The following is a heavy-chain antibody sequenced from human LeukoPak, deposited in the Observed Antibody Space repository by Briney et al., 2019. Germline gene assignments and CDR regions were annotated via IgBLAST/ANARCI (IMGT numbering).Heavy chain of an antibody. D-gene: IGHD2-2*01. J-gene: IGHJ4*02. CDR1: GGSISSSSYY. Sequence: SETLSLTCTVSGGSISSSSYYWGWIRQPPGKGLEWIGSIYYSGSTYYNPSLKSRVTISVDTSKNQFSLKLSSVTAADTAVYYCARLYCSSTSCYHFDYWGQGTLVTVSS. V-gene: IGHV4-39*01. CDR3: ARLYCSSTSCYHFDY. CDR2: IYYSGST.